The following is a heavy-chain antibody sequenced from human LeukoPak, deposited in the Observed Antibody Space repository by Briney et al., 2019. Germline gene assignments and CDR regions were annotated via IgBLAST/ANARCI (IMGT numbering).Heavy chain of an antibody. CDR2: IYTSGTI. J-gene: IGHJ5*02. D-gene: IGHD3-10*01. CDR1: GGSISSYY. CDR3: ARDSGTTGEVKFDP. V-gene: IGHV4-4*07. Sequence: SETLSLTCTVSGGSISSYYWSWIRQPAGTALEWIGRIYTSGTITYNPSLKSRVTMSVDTSKNQFSLKLSSVTAADTAVYYCARDSGTTGEVKFDPWCQGILVTVSS.